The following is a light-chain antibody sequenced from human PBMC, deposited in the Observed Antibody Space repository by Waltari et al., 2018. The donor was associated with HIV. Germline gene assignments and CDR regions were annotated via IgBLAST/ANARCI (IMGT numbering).Light chain of an antibody. J-gene: IGKJ1*01. CDR3: QQYYTTPRT. Sequence: DIVLTQSPDSLAVSLGERATINCKSSRSVLYSSNNKNDLAWYQQEPAQSPKLLIYWASTRESGVPDRFSGSGSGTDFTLAISSLQAEDVAVYYCQQYYTTPRTFGQGTKVEVK. CDR1: RSVLYSSNNKND. V-gene: IGKV4-1*01. CDR2: WAS.